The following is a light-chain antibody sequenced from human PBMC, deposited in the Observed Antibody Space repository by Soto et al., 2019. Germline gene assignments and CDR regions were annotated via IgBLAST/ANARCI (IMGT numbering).Light chain of an antibody. CDR3: QQYYSTPVH. CDR2: WAS. V-gene: IGKV4-1*01. Sequence: DIVMTQSPDSLAVSLGERATINCKSSQSVLYSSNNKNYLAWYQQKPGQPPKLLIYWASTRESGVPDRFSGSGSGTDFTRTISSLQAEDVAVYYCQQYYSTPVHFGQGTKLEIK. J-gene: IGKJ2*01. CDR1: QSVLYSSNNKNY.